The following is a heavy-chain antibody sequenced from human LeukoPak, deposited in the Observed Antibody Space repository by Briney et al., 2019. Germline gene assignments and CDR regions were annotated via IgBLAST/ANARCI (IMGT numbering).Heavy chain of an antibody. CDR2: IVPIFGTA. CDR1: GGTFSSYA. Sequence: GASVKVSCKASGGTFSSYAISLVRQAPGQGLEWMGRIVPIFGTANYAQKFQGRVTITTDESTSTAYMELSSLRSEDTAVYYCARGYYDSTGYYQKLFDYWGQGTLVTVSP. J-gene: IGHJ4*02. CDR3: ARGYYDSTGYYQKLFDY. V-gene: IGHV1-69*05. D-gene: IGHD3-22*01.